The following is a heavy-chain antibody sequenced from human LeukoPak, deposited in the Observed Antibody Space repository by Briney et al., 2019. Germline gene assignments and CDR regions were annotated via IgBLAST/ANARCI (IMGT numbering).Heavy chain of an antibody. CDR2: FDPEAGKT. CDR3: ATDMVGYCGGVTCYSEAY. D-gene: IGHD2-21*01. Sequence: ASVKVSCNVSGYSLNELSMPMVRQAPGKGHEWMGGFDPEAGKTVYAEKLDGRLTVTDDTTTDTAYMQLSSLRLEDTAVYYCATDMVGYCGGVTCYSEAYWGQGSLVTVSS. CDR1: GYSLNELS. V-gene: IGHV1-24*01. J-gene: IGHJ4*02.